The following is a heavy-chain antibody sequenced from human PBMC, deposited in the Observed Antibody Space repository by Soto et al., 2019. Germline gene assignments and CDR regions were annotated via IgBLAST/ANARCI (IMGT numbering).Heavy chain of an antibody. CDR2: ISGSGGST. V-gene: IGHV3-23*01. CDR1: GFTFYTYA. Sequence: EVQLLESGGGLVQPGGSLRLSCAASGFTFYTYAMSWVRQAPGKGLEWVSSISGSGGSTYYADSVKGRFTISRDNSKNTVYLQMNSLRAEDTAVYYCAKDRLSDSGWDIDYWGQGTLVTVSS. D-gene: IGHD1-26*01. CDR3: AKDRLSDSGWDIDY. J-gene: IGHJ4*02.